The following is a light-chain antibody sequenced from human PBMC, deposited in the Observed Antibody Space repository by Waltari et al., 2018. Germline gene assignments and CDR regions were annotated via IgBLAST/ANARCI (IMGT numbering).Light chain of an antibody. CDR2: YKPDSGT. CDR1: SDINVGTYK. J-gene: IGLJ3*02. Sequence: QAVLTQPASLSASPGASASLPSPFRSDINVGTYKIYWHQQRPGSPPQFLVKYKPDSGTQLGSGVPSRFSGSKDTSANAGILLISGLQSEDEADYYCMILYNNAVVFGGGTKVTVL. V-gene: IGLV5-45*01. CDR3: MILYNNAVV.